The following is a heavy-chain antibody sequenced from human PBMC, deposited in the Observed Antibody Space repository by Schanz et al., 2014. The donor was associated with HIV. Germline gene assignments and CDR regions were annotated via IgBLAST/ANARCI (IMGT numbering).Heavy chain of an antibody. Sequence: QVQLVQSGAEVKKPGSSVKVSCKASGGTFSSSAISFFLHSPFQGLEWMGGIIPIFDTTNYAQKFQGRVTITADKSTSTVYMDLSSLRSEDTAVYYCARTYTGDWSTGADWGQGTLVTVSS. D-gene: IGHD2-21*02. CDR2: IIPIFDTT. V-gene: IGHV1-69*06. CDR1: GGTFSSSA. CDR3: ARTYTGDWSTGAD. J-gene: IGHJ4*02.